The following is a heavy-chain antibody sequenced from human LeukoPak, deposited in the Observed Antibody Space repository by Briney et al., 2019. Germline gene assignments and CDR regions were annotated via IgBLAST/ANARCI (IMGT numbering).Heavy chain of an antibody. CDR2: IKKDGSEK. V-gene: IGHV3-7*03. Sequence: GGSLRISCAASGFTFSTYWMSWVRQAPGKGLEWVANIKKDGSEKYYMDSVKGRFTISRDNAENSLYLQMNSLRAEDTAVYYCAREGVHCSGRSCLKAYWGQGTQVTVSS. D-gene: IGHD2-15*01. CDR1: GFTFSTYW. J-gene: IGHJ4*02. CDR3: AREGVHCSGRSCLKAY.